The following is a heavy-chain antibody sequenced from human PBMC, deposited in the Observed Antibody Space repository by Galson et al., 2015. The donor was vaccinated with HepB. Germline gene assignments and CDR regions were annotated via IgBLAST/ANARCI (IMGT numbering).Heavy chain of an antibody. D-gene: IGHD3-22*01. CDR3: ATGYSDNGGGDSFDI. V-gene: IGHV3-33*01. Sequence: SLRLSCAASGFTFSNYGMHWVRQAPGKGLEWLAVIWYDGSNQYYADSVKGRFTISRDNSKSTLYLQMNSLRAEDTAVYYCATGYSDNGGGDSFDIWGQGTMVIVSS. CDR2: IWYDGSNQ. CDR1: GFTFSNYG. J-gene: IGHJ3*02.